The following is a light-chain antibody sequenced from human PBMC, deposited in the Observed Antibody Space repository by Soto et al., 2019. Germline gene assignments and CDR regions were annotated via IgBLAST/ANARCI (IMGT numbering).Light chain of an antibody. V-gene: IGKV1-5*03. CDR1: QSISSW. CDR2: KAS. J-gene: IGKJ1*01. Sequence: DIQMTQSPSTLSGSVGDRVTITCRASQSISSWLAWYQQKPGKAPKLLIYKASSLESGVPSRFSGSGSGTDFTLAISSLQPEDSATYYCLQDINYPWTFGQGTKVDIK. CDR3: LQDINYPWT.